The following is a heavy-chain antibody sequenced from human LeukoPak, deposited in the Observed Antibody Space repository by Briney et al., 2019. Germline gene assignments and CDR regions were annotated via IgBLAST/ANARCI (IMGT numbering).Heavy chain of an antibody. V-gene: IGHV1-69*01. D-gene: IGHD1-20*01. Sequence: ASVKVSCKASGGTFSSYAISWVRQAPGQGLEWMGGIIPIFGTANYAQKFQGRVTITADESTSTAYMELSSLRSEDTAVYYCATEGANWNDDDYWGQGTLVTVSS. CDR1: GGTFSSYA. J-gene: IGHJ4*02. CDR3: ATEGANWNDDDY. CDR2: IIPIFGTA.